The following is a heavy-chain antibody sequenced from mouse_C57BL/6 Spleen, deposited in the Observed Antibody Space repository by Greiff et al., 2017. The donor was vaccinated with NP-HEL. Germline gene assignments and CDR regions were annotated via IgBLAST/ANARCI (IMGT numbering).Heavy chain of an antibody. CDR1: GYTFTSYG. J-gene: IGHJ1*03. CDR2: IYPRSGNT. CDR3: ARGADYYGTTVVAKYFDV. Sequence: QVQLQQSGAELARPGASVKLSCKASGYTFTSYGISWVKQRTGQGLEWIGEIYPRSGNTYYNEKFKGKATLTADKSSSTAYMELRSLTSEDSGVYFCARGADYYGTTVVAKYFDVWGTGTTVTVSS. D-gene: IGHD1-1*01. V-gene: IGHV1-81*01.